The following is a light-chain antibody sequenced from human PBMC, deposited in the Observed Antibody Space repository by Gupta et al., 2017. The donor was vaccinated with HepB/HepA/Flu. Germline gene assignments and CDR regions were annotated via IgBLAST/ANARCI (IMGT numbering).Light chain of an antibody. CDR2: DVT. CDR3: CSYAGSYTYV. J-gene: IGLJ1*01. V-gene: IGLV2-11*01. CDR1: DNDIGYYNY. Sequence: QSALTQPRSVSGSPGQSVTISCTGTDNDIGYYNYFSWYQHHPGKAPKLMISDVTDRPSGVPDRFSGSKSGNTASLTISGLQADDEADYYCCSYAGSYTYVFGTGSKVTVL.